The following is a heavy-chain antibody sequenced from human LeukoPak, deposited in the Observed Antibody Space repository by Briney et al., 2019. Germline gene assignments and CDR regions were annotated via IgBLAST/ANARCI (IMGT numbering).Heavy chain of an antibody. D-gene: IGHD1-26*01. Sequence: SETLSLTCTVSGGSIISSSYYWGWIRQPPGKGLEWIGSIYYSGITYYNPSLKSRVTISVDTSKNQFSLNLSSVTAAGPAVYYCARELLGAPTPGAYWGQGTRVAVSS. V-gene: IGHV4-39*02. J-gene: IGHJ4*02. CDR2: IYYSGIT. CDR1: GGSIISSSYY. CDR3: ARELLGAPTPGAY.